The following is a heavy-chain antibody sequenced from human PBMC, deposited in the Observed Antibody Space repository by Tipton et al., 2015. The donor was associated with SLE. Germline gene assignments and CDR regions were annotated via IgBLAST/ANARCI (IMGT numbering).Heavy chain of an antibody. CDR2: INPNSGGT. Sequence: QSGAEVKKPGASVKVSCKASGYTFTGYYMHWVRQAPGQGLEWMGRINPNSGGTNYAQKFQGRVTMTRDTSTSTVYMELSSLRSEDTAVYYCASGGIDSSGLDIWGQGTMVTVSS. CDR1: GYTFTGYY. CDR3: ASGGIDSSGLDI. V-gene: IGHV1-2*06. J-gene: IGHJ3*02. D-gene: IGHD3-22*01.